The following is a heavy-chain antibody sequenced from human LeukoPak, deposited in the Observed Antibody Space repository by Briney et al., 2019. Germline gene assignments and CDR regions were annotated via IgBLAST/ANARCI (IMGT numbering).Heavy chain of an antibody. CDR1: GFNFNSYW. Sequence: GGSLRLSCGVSGFNFNSYWMSWVRQAPGKGLELVAKIRRDGSEEYYVGSVKGRFTISRDNAKNSLYLQMNRLRAGDTAVYSCARDQNFYDKTGEGYFQHWGQGTLVTVSS. V-gene: IGHV3-7*01. CDR2: IRRDGSEE. J-gene: IGHJ1*01. CDR3: ARDQNFYDKTGEGYFQH. D-gene: IGHD3-22*01.